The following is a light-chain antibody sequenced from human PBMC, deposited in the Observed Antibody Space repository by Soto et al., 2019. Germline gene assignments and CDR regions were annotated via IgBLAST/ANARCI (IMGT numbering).Light chain of an antibody. CDR2: GAS. CDR1: QSVSSN. J-gene: IGKJ3*01. V-gene: IGKV3-15*01. CDR3: QQYNNWPFT. Sequence: EIVMTQSPATLSVSPGERATLSCRASQSVSSNLAWYQQKPGQAPRLLIYGASTRATGIPARFSGSGSGTEFTLTISSLLSGDVAVYYCQQYNNWPFTFGPGTKVDIK.